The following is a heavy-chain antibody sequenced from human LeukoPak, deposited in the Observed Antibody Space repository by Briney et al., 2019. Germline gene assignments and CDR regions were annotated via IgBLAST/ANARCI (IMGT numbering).Heavy chain of an antibody. V-gene: IGHV4-59*12. D-gene: IGHD6-19*01. CDR3: ARPHSSGWYGAFDS. Sequence: SETPSLTCTVSGDSISGYYWSWIRQPPGKGLEWIGYIYNSGSTNYNPSLKSRVTISVDTSKNQLSLKLSSVTAADTAIYYCARPHSSGWYGAFDSWGLGTMVTISS. CDR1: GDSISGYY. J-gene: IGHJ3*02. CDR2: IYNSGST.